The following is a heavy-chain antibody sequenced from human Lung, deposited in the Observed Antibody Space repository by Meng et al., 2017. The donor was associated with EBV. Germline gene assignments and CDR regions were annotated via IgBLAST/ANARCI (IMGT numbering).Heavy chain of an antibody. D-gene: IGHD5/OR15-5a*01. CDR3: AIVCEVCLDY. J-gene: IGHJ4*02. Sequence: PQESGQGPLNPPGTLSRAFAVFGGYISSRNWWSWVRQHPGKGLEWIGELYHSGSTNYNPSLRIRVTISVDKSKNHFSLKLSSVTAADTAVYYCAIVCEVCLDYWGQGTLVTVSS. V-gene: IGHV4-4*03. CDR1: GGYISSRNW. CDR2: LYHSGST.